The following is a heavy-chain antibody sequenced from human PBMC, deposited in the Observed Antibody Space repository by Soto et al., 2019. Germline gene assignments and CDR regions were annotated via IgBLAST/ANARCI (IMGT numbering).Heavy chain of an antibody. D-gene: IGHD2-2*01. CDR2: IIPILGIA. CDR3: ARDDIVVVPAARYNWFDP. CDR1: GGTFSSYT. V-gene: IGHV1-69*04. J-gene: IGHJ5*02. Sequence: SVKVSCKASGGTFSSYTISWVRQAPGQGLEWMGRIIPILGIANYAQKFQGRVTITADKSTSTAYMELSSLRSEDTAVYYCARDDIVVVPAARYNWFDPWGQGTLVTVSS.